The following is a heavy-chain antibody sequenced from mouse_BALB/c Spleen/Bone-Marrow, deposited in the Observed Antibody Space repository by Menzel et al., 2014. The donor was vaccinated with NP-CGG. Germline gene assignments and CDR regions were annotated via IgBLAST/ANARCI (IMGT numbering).Heavy chain of an antibody. D-gene: IGHD2-1*01. CDR2: INSNGGST. Sequence: EVKLMESGGGLAQPGGSLKLSCAASGFTFSSYGMSWVRQTPDKRLELVASINSNGGSTYYPDSVKGRSTISRDNAKNTLSLQMSSLKSEDTAMYYCARGNYGNYVDYFDYWGQGTTLTVSS. J-gene: IGHJ2*01. CDR1: GFTFSSYG. CDR3: ARGNYGNYVDYFDY. V-gene: IGHV5-6-3*01.